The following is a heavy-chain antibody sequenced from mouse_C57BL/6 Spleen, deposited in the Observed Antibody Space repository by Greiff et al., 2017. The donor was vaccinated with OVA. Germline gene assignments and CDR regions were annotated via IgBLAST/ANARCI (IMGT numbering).Heavy chain of an antibody. CDR2: INPNNGGT. Sequence: VQLQQSGPELVKPGASVTMSCKASGYTFTDYNMHWVKQRHGKSLEWIGDINPNNGGTSYNQKFKGKATLTVNKSSSTAYMELRSLTSEDSAVYYCARASLYGSSYFDYWGQGTTLTVSS. CDR1: GYTFTDYN. D-gene: IGHD1-1*01. J-gene: IGHJ2*01. CDR3: ARASLYGSSYFDY. V-gene: IGHV1-22*01.